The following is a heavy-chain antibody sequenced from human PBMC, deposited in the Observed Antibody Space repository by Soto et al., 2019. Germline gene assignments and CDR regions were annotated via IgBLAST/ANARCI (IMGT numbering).Heavy chain of an antibody. V-gene: IGHV3-23*01. CDR2: ISDSGVST. D-gene: IGHD2-2*01. CDR1: GFTFSNYA. CDR3: AKGTSFGY. Sequence: EVQLLECGGGLVQPGGSLRLSCAASGFTFSNYAMSWVRQAPGKGLEWVSSISDSGVSTYYADSVKGRFTISRDNSKNTLFLQTNSLRAGDTAVYYCAKGTSFGYWGQGTLVTVSS. J-gene: IGHJ4*02.